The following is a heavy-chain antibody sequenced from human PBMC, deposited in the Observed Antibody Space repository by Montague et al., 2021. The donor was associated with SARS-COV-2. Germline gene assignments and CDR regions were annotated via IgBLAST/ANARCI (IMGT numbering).Heavy chain of an antibody. CDR1: GGSFSDYY. J-gene: IGHJ4*02. CDR2: INHRGTS. D-gene: IGHD3-22*01. Sequence: SETLSLTCAVYGGSFSDYYWSWIRQPPGQGLEWIGEINHRGTSNYNPSLKSRVSISVDTSKNQFSLYLGYVTAADTAVYYCARGRQHFNMIVVVMTGGEYYFDYWGQGTLVTVSS. CDR3: ARGRQHFNMIVVVMTGGEYYFDY. V-gene: IGHV4-34*01.